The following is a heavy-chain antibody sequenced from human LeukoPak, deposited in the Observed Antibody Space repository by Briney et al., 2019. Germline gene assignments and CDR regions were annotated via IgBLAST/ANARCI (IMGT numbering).Heavy chain of an antibody. D-gene: IGHD4/OR15-4a*01. Sequence: GGSLRLSCAASGFVFSNSWMGWVRLAPGKGLEWVANIKEDGSETYYVDSVKGRFTISRDNAKNSLDLQMNSLRDEDTAVYYCARRKEVQTTFDYWGQEPWSPSPQ. CDR1: GFVFSNSW. V-gene: IGHV3-7*01. J-gene: IGHJ4*01. CDR2: IKEDGSET. CDR3: ARRKEVQTTFDY.